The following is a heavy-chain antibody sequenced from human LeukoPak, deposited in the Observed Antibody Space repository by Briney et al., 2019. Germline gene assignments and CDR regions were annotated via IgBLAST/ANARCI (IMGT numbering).Heavy chain of an antibody. J-gene: IGHJ4*02. D-gene: IGHD3-22*01. CDR1: GFTFSSYS. CDR3: ARDYYDSSGYYYGGY. V-gene: IGHV3-48*01. CDR2: ISSSSSTI. Sequence: GGSLRLSCAASGFTFSSYSMNWVLQAPGKGLEWVSYISSSSSTIYYADSVRGRFTISRDNAKNSLFLQMNSLRAEDTAVYYCARDYYDSSGYYYGGYWGQGTLVTVSS.